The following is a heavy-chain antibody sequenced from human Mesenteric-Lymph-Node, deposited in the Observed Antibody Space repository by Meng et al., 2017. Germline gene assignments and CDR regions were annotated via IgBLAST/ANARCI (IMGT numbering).Heavy chain of an antibody. V-gene: IGHV3-21*01. Sequence: GESLKISCAASGFTFSSYSMNWVRQAPGKGLEWVSSISSSSSYIYYADSVKGRFTISRDNAKNSPYLQMNSLRAEDTAVYYCATFIAAAGTSYFQHWGQGTLVTVSS. D-gene: IGHD6-13*01. CDR1: GFTFSSYS. CDR2: ISSSSSYI. CDR3: ATFIAAAGTSYFQH. J-gene: IGHJ1*01.